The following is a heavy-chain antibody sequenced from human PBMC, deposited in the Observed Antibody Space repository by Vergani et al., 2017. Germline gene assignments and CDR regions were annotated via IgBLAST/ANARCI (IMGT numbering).Heavy chain of an antibody. J-gene: IGHJ3*02. Sequence: VQLVQSGAEMKKPGSSVKVSCKSSGGNFGSFGFSWVRPTPGQGLVWMARCFPILAITNYAQMCMGRVSISAEKPTGSLSIGLCDLRSPNTAMYYCARERTETTDDAFDIWGQGTRFRVSS. CDR2: CFPILAIT. CDR3: ARERTETTDDAFDI. V-gene: IGHV1-69*09. CDR1: GGNFGSFG. D-gene: IGHD1/OR15-1a*01.